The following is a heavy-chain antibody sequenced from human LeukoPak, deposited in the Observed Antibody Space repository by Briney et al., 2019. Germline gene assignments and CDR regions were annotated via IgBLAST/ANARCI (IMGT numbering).Heavy chain of an antibody. J-gene: IGHJ4*02. CDR3: ARADSSGYYR. V-gene: IGHV4-61*02. CDR1: GGSISRGSYY. Sequence: SETLSLTCIVSGGSISRGSYYWNWIRQPAGKGLEWMGRVYNSGSTNYNPSLKSRVTISTDMSKNQFSLNLSSVTAADTAVYYCARADSSGYYRWGQGTLVTVSS. CDR2: VYNSGST. D-gene: IGHD3-22*01.